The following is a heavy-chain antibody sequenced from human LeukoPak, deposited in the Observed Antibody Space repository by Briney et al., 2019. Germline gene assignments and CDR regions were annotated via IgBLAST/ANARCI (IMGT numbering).Heavy chain of an antibody. V-gene: IGHV4-59*01. CDR2: IYYGGST. CDR3: ARTRGGSKPWFRP. D-gene: IGHD1-26*01. CDR1: GGSISSYY. Sequence: SETLSLTCTVSGGSISSYYWSWIRQPPGKGLEWIGYIYYGGSTNYNPSLKSRVTMSVDTSKKQFSLKLRSVTAEDTAVYYCARTRGGSKPWFRPWGRGTLVTVPS. J-gene: IGHJ5*02.